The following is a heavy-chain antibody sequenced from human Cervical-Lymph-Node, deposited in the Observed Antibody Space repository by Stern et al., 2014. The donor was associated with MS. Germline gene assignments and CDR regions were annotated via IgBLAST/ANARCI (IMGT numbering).Heavy chain of an antibody. Sequence: VHLVESGGGVVQPGRSLRLSCAASGFTFTSFDIHWVRQAPGKGLEWVAVISTDGGTRYYADAVKGRFTISRDNSNNTLHLQMNSLRGEDTAVYYCARNNYGDYSDYWGQGTLVTVSS. CDR1: GFTFTSFD. J-gene: IGHJ4*02. CDR2: ISTDGGTR. CDR3: ARNNYGDYSDY. V-gene: IGHV3-30-3*01. D-gene: IGHD5-24*01.